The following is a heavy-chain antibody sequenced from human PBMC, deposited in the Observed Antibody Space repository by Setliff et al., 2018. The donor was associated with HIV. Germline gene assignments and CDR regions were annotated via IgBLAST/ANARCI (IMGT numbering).Heavy chain of an antibody. J-gene: IGHJ4*02. Sequence: ASVKVSCKASGYRFTRYAISWVRQAPGQGLEWMGWISAHNGHTKYAQKFQDRVTMTTDTSTNTAYMELSSRGSDDTAVYYCAKTSPKEGYSSDFWGQGTPVTVSS. CDR3: AKTSPKEGYSSDF. D-gene: IGHD4-4*01. CDR1: GYRFTRYA. CDR2: ISAHNGHT. V-gene: IGHV1-18*01.